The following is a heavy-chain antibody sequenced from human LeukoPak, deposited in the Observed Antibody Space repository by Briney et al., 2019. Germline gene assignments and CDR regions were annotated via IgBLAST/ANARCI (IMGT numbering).Heavy chain of an antibody. V-gene: IGHV3-23*01. CDR1: GFIFSSFA. CDR3: ARDTEGLFDY. D-gene: IGHD1-14*01. CDR2: ISGNGDST. J-gene: IGHJ4*02. Sequence: GGSLRLSCAASGFIFSSFAMNWVRQAPGKGLEWVSIISGNGDSTYYTDSVKGRFIISRDNSKNTLYLQMNSLRAEDTAVYYCARDTEGLFDYWGQGTLVTVSS.